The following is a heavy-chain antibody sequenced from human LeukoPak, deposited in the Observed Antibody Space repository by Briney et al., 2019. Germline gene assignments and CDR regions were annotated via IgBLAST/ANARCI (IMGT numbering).Heavy chain of an antibody. CDR2: IKSDGKT. J-gene: IGHJ6*03. CDR3: AKGVTIFGVVTHYYYMDV. D-gene: IGHD3-3*01. V-gene: IGHV3-74*01. CDR1: GFNFSSYL. Sequence: GGSLRLSCAASGFNFSSYLMHWVRQAPGKGLVWVSRIKSDGKTNYADSVKCRFTISRDNSKNTLYLQMNSLRAEDTAVYYCAKGVTIFGVVTHYYYMDVWGKGTTVTVSS.